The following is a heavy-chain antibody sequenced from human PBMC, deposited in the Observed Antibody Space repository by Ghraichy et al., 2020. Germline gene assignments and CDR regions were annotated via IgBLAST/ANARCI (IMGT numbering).Heavy chain of an antibody. Sequence: SETLSLTCTVSGGSMSSYYWSWIRQPPGKGLEWIGYIYHSGSTKYNPSLKSRVTISVDTSKNQFSLELRSVTAADTAVYYCARFPGAWSGYEFDYWGQGTLVTVSS. D-gene: IGHD5-12*01. J-gene: IGHJ4*02. CDR3: ARFPGAWSGYEFDY. CDR2: IYHSGST. V-gene: IGHV4-59*01. CDR1: GGSMSSYY.